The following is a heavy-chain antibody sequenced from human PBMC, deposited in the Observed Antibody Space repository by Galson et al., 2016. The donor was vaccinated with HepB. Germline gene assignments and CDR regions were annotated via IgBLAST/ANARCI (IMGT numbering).Heavy chain of an antibody. Sequence: LSLTCAVYGVSFSTYYWTWIRQPPGKGLEWIGEINHRGRSNYNPSLKSRLTISVDMFRNQFSLKLSSVTAADTAIYYCASVIGFCSGGNCYFPWGQGTKVTVS. D-gene: IGHD2-15*01. CDR2: INHRGRS. J-gene: IGHJ3*01. V-gene: IGHV4-34*01. CDR1: GVSFSTYY. CDR3: ASVIGFCSGGNCYFP.